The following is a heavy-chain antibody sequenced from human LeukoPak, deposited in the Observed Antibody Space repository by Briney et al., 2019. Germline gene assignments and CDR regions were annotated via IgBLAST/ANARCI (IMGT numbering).Heavy chain of an antibody. J-gene: IGHJ6*03. CDR1: GFTFSSYW. CDR2: INSDGSST. D-gene: IGHD3-3*01. CDR3: ARGYYDFWSGNYYMDV. Sequence: GGSLRLSCAASGFTFSSYWMHWVRQAPGKGLVWVSRINSDGSSTSYADSVKGRFTISRDNAKNTLYLQMNSLGAEDTAVYYCARGYYDFWSGNYYMDVWGKGTTVTVSS. V-gene: IGHV3-74*01.